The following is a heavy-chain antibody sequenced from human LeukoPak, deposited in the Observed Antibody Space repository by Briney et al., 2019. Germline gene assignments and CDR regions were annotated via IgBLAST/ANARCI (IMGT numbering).Heavy chain of an antibody. CDR1: GGTFSSYA. Sequence: SVKVSCKASGGTFSSYAISWVRQAPGQGLEWMGRIIPILGIANYAQKFQGRVTITADKSTSTAYMELSSLRSEGTAVYYCAREEQVTVTTSYYYGMDVWGQGTTVTVSS. J-gene: IGHJ6*02. D-gene: IGHD4-17*01. CDR3: AREEQVTVTTSYYYGMDV. V-gene: IGHV1-69*04. CDR2: IIPILGIA.